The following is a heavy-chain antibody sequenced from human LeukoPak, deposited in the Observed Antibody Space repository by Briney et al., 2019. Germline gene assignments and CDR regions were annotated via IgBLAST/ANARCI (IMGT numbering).Heavy chain of an antibody. CDR2: ISGSGGST. D-gene: IGHD6-6*01. CDR1: GGSFSGYY. CDR3: ANSVNRQLVY. V-gene: IGHV3-23*01. J-gene: IGHJ4*02. Sequence: ETLSLTCAVYGGSFSGYYWSWVRQAPGKGLEWVSAISGSGGSTYYADSVKGRFTISRDNSKNTLYLQMNSLRAEDTAVYYCANSVNRQLVYWGQGTLVTVSS.